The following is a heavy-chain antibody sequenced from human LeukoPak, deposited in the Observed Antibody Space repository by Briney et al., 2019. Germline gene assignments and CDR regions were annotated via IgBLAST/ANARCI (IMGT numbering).Heavy chain of an antibody. D-gene: IGHD4-17*01. Sequence: GGSLRLSCAASGFTFSDYYMSWIRQAPGKGLEWVSYISSSGTTIYYADSVKGRFTISRDNAKNSLYLQMNSLRAEDSAVYYCARRTVTRDWYFDLWGRGTLVTVSS. J-gene: IGHJ2*01. CDR1: GFTFSDYY. V-gene: IGHV3-11*01. CDR2: ISSSGTTI. CDR3: ARRTVTRDWYFDL.